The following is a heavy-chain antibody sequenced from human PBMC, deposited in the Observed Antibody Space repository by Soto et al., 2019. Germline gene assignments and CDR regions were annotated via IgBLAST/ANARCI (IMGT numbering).Heavy chain of an antibody. D-gene: IGHD3-22*01. CDR1: GFTFSNYA. J-gene: IGHJ4*02. Sequence: GGSLRLSCAASGFTFSNYAMNWVRRAPGKGLEWVSAISGSGGRTDYADSVKGRFTISRDHSKNTLYLQMKSLRAEDTAVYYCARGGHYDSSAYFSPLATYWGQGTLVTVSS. CDR3: ARGGHYDSSAYFSPLATY. V-gene: IGHV3-23*01. CDR2: ISGSGGRT.